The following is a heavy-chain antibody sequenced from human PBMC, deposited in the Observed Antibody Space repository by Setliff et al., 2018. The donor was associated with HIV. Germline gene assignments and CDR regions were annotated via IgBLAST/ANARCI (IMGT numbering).Heavy chain of an antibody. V-gene: IGHV4-39*07. D-gene: IGHD3-10*01. CDR3: ARDRHYPGLGSCGP. Sequence: SETLSLTCTVSGGSISSGGYYWSWIRQHPGKGLEWIGRIFRSGTTDYKFSLKSRVTISIDTSRNQFSLRLTSVTAEDTAVYYCARDRHYPGLGSCGPWGPGTLVTVSS. J-gene: IGHJ5*02. CDR1: GGSISSGGYY. CDR2: IFRSGTT.